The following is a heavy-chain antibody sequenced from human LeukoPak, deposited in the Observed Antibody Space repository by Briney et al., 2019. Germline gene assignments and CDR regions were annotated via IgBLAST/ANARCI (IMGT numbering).Heavy chain of an antibody. D-gene: IGHD3-22*01. V-gene: IGHV4-34*01. CDR2: INHSGST. CDR1: GGSFSGYY. CDR3: ARGRGMIVVVDFDY. Sequence: PSETLSPTCAVYGGSFSGYYWSWIRQPPGKGLEWIGEINHSGSTNYNPSLKSRVTISVDTSKNQFSLKLSSVTVADTAVYYCARGRGMIVVVDFDYWGQGTLVTVSS. J-gene: IGHJ4*02.